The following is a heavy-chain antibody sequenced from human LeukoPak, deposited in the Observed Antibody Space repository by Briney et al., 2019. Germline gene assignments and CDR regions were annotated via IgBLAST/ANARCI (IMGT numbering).Heavy chain of an antibody. J-gene: IGHJ4*02. CDR3: ARKNGGNSGGYFDY. D-gene: IGHD4-23*01. Sequence: PSETLSLTCAVYGGSFSGYNWSWIRQPPGKGLEWIGEINHSGSTNYNPSLKSRVTISVDTSKNQFSLKLSSVTAADTAVYYCARKNGGNSGGYFDYWGQGTLVTVSS. V-gene: IGHV4-34*01. CDR2: INHSGST. CDR1: GGSFSGYN.